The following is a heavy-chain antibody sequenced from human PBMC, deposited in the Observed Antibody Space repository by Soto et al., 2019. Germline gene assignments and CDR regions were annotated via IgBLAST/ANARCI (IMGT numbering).Heavy chain of an antibody. J-gene: IGHJ6*02. V-gene: IGHV1-69*13. Sequence: GASVKVSCKASGGTFSSYAISWVRQAPGQGLEWMGGIIPIFGTANYAQKFQGRVTITADESTSTAYMELSSLRSEDTAVYYCARGPYSTGTAYYYYYGMDVWGQGTTVTVSS. CDR3: ARGPYSTGTAYYYYYGMDV. CDR1: GGTFSSYA. D-gene: IGHD1-1*01. CDR2: IIPIFGTA.